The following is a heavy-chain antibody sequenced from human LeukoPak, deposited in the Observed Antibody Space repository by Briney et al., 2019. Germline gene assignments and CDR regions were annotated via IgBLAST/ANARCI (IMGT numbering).Heavy chain of an antibody. CDR1: GFTFSSYG. V-gene: IGHV3-30*03. CDR3: ARVGSGWSFDY. D-gene: IGHD6-19*01. J-gene: IGHJ4*02. Sequence: GGSLRLSCAASGFTFSSYGMHWVRQAPGKGLEWVAVISYDGSNKYYADSVKGRFTISRENAKNSLYLQMNSLRAGDTAVYYCARVGSGWSFDYWGQGTLVTVSS. CDR2: ISYDGSNK.